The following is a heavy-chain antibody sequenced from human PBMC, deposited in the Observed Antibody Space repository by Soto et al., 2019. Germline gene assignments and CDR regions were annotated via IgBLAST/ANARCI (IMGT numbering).Heavy chain of an antibody. J-gene: IGHJ4*02. CDR1: GLTLSDSY. D-gene: IGHD1-26*01. CDR2: ISSSSSYT. CDR3: ARTSYWIWDY. V-gene: IGHV3-11*06. Sequence: GSLSLSCAAAGLTLSDSYMSKIRQAPGKGLEWVSYISSSSSYTNYADSVKGRFTISRENAKNSLYLQMNSLRAEDTAVYYCARTSYWIWDYWGQGTLVTGSS.